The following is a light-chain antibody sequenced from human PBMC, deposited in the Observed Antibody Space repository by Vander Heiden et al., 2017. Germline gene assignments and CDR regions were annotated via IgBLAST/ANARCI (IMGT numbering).Light chain of an antibody. CDR1: QGISNY. Sequence: IQLTQSPSSLSASVGDRVTITCRASQGISNYLVWYQQKPGKAPKLLIYAASTLQSGFPSRCSGTGSGTDFTLTINSLQPEDFATYYCQQLHSYPITFGQGTRLEIK. J-gene: IGKJ5*01. CDR3: QQLHSYPIT. CDR2: AAS. V-gene: IGKV1-9*01.